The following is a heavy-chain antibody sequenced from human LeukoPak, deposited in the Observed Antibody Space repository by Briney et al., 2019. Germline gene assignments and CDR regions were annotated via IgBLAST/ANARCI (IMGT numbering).Heavy chain of an antibody. CDR3: ARGPRFGELLWHWFDP. CDR2: IFYSGST. Sequence: SETLSLTCTVSGGSISTSSYYWGWVRQPPGKGLEWIGNIFYSGSTYYSPPLKSRVTISEDTSKNQFSLKLRSVTAADTAVYYCARGPRFGELLWHWFDPWGQGTLVTVSS. J-gene: IGHJ5*02. V-gene: IGHV4-39*07. CDR1: GGSISTSSYY. D-gene: IGHD3-10*01.